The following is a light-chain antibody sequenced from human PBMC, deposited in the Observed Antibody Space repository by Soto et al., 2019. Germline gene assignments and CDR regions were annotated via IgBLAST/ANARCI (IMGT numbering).Light chain of an antibody. V-gene: IGKV3-20*01. CDR3: QQYGSSPFT. Sequence: ESVLTQSPGTLSMSPGERATLSCRASQSVSSSYSAWYQQKPGQAPRLLIYGASSRATGIPDRFSGSGSGTDFTLTISRLEPDDFAVYYCQQYGSSPFTFGPGXKV. CDR1: QSVSSSY. J-gene: IGKJ3*01. CDR2: GAS.